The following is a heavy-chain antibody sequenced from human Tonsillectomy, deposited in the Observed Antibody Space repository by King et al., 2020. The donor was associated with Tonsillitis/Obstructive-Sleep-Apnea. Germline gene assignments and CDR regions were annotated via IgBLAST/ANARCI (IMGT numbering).Heavy chain of an antibody. V-gene: IGHV1-69*01. CDR3: GEGGAVPAAMPLEVREGGPWVGAEHYYYYMDV. Sequence: QLVQSGAEVKKPGSSVKVSCKASGGTFSSYAISWVRQAPGQGLEWMGGIIPIFGTANYAQKFQGRVTITADESTSTAYMELSSLRSEDTAGYYCGEGGAVPAAMPLEVREGGPWVGAEHYYYYMDVWGKGTTVTVSS. CDR2: IIPIFGTA. CDR1: GGTFSSYA. J-gene: IGHJ6*03. D-gene: IGHD2-2*01.